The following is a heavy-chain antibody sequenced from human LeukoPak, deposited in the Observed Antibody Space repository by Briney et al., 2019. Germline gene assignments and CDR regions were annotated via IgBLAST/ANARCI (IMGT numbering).Heavy chain of an antibody. D-gene: IGHD6-13*01. J-gene: IGHJ4*02. Sequence: SETLSLTCTVSGGSISSYYWSWIRQPPGKGLEWIGYIYYSGSTNYNPSLKSRVTISVDTSKNQFSLKLSSVTAADTAVYYCARVMGSWFDYWGQGTLVTVSS. CDR3: ARVMGSWFDY. V-gene: IGHV4-59*01. CDR2: IYYSGST. CDR1: GGSISSYY.